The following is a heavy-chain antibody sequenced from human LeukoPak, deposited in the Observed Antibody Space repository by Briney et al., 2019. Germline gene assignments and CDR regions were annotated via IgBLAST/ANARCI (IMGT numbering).Heavy chain of an antibody. D-gene: IGHD3-22*01. V-gene: IGHV3-9*01. J-gene: IGHJ4*02. CDR2: ISWKSGSI. Sequence: GRSLRLSCAASGFTFDDYAMHWVRQAPGKGLEWVSGISWKSGSIGYADSVKGRFTISRDNAKNSLYLQMNSLRAEDTALYYCASSYYDSSGYQIWGQGTLVTVSS. CDR1: GFTFDDYA. CDR3: ASSYYDSSGYQI.